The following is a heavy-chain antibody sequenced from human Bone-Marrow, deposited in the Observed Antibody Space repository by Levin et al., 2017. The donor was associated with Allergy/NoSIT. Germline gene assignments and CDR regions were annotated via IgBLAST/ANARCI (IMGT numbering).Heavy chain of an antibody. CDR3: ARGLEYSGLP. J-gene: IGHJ5*02. V-gene: IGHV3-21*01. CDR1: GFTFRIYS. D-gene: IGHD5-12*01. Sequence: GGSLRLSCTVSGFTFRIYSINWVRQAPGKGLEWVSSISSSGSDMYYVDSVKGRFTISRDNAKNSLYLQMNSLRAADTAVYYCARGLEYSGLPWGQGTLVTVSS. CDR2: ISSSGSDM.